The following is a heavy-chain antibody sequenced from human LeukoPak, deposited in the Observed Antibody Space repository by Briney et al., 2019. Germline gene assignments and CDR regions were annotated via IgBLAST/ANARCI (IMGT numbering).Heavy chain of an antibody. D-gene: IGHD3-3*01. CDR3: ARTSFGVVIPYFDY. Sequence: PGRSLRLSCAASGFTFSSYAMHWVRQAPGKGLEWVAVISYDGSNKYYADSAKGRFTISRDNSKNTLYLQMNSLRAEDTAVYYCARTSFGVVIPYFDYWGQGTLVTVSS. J-gene: IGHJ4*02. CDR1: GFTFSSYA. V-gene: IGHV3-30*04. CDR2: ISYDGSNK.